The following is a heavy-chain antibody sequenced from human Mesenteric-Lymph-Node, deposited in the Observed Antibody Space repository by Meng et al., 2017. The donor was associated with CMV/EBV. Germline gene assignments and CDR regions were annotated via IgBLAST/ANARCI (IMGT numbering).Heavy chain of an antibody. V-gene: IGHV3-30*18. J-gene: IGHJ4*02. CDR2: ISYDGSNK. Sequence: SNYGMHWVRQAPGKGLEWMAVISYDGSNKYYADSVKDRFTISRDNSMTTVYLQMNSLRAEDTAVYFCAKDDSTVVAGTGNYFDYWGQGTLVTVSS. CDR1: SNYG. D-gene: IGHD6-19*01. CDR3: AKDDSTVVAGTGNYFDY.